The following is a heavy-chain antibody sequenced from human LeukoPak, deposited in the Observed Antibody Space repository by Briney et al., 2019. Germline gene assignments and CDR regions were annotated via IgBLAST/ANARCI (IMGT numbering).Heavy chain of an antibody. CDR1: GFTFSSYS. J-gene: IGHJ4*02. CDR2: ISSSSSYI. D-gene: IGHD2/OR15-2a*01. CDR3: ARLDFRSFDY. V-gene: IGHV3-21*01. Sequence: GGSLRLSCAASGFTFSSYSMNWVRQAPGKGLEWVSSISSSSSYIYYADSVKGRFTISRDNAKNSLYLQMNGLRAEDTAVYYCARLDFRSFDYWGQGTLVTVSS.